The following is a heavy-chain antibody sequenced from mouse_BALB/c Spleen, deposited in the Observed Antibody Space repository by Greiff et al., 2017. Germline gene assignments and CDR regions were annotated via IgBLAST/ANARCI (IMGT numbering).Heavy chain of an antibody. Sequence: QVQLQQPGAELVRPGASVKLSCKASGYTFTSYWINWVKQRPGQGLEWIGNIYPSDSYTNYNQKFKDKATLTVDKSSSTAYMQLSSPTSEDSAVYYCTSGRYDFADWGQGTLVTVSA. CDR1: GYTFTSYW. J-gene: IGHJ3*01. CDR3: TSGRYDFAD. V-gene: IGHV1-69*02. D-gene: IGHD2-14*01. CDR2: IYPSDSYT.